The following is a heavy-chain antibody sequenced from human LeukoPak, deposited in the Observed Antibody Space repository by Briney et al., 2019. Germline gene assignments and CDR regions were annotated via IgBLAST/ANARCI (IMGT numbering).Heavy chain of an antibody. J-gene: IGHJ4*02. CDR1: GASISTYY. CDR2: NYYTGIT. V-gene: IGHV4-59*01. CDR3: ARRGSLDQ. Sequence: SETLSLTCTVSGASISTYYWSWIRQSPGKGLEWIGYNYYTGITNYNPSHKSRVTISVDTSKNQFSLKLSSVTAADTAVYYCARRGSLDQWGQGTMVTVSS. D-gene: IGHD5-12*01.